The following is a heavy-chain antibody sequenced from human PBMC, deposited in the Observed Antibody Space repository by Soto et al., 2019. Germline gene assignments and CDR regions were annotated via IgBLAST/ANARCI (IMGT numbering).Heavy chain of an antibody. CDR2: IYESGST. V-gene: IGHV4-59*08. CDR1: GGSSSSYY. Sequence: SETLSLTCPVSGGSSSSYYFIWIRQPPGKGLEWIGYIYESGSTNYNPSLKSRVSISVDTSKNQFSVKLNSVTAADTAVYYCARGPQALWFDPWGQGTLVTVSS. CDR3: ARGPQALWFDP. J-gene: IGHJ5*02.